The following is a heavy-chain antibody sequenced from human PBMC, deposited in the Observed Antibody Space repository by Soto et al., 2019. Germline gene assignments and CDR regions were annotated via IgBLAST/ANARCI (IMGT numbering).Heavy chain of an antibody. CDR2: ISYDGSNK. CDR1: GFTFSSYA. CDR3: ASGARWLQLSTGIDY. D-gene: IGHD5-12*01. J-gene: IGHJ4*02. V-gene: IGHV3-30-3*01. Sequence: PGGYLRLSCAASGFTFSSYAMHWVRQAPGKGLEWVAVISYDGSNKYYADSVKGRFTISRDNSKNTLYLQMNSLRAEDTAVYYCASGARWLQLSTGIDYCGQGTLVIVSS.